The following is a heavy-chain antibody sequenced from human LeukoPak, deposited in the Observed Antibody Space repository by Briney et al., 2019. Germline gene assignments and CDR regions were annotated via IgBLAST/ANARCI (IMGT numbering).Heavy chain of an antibody. V-gene: IGHV1-69*02. D-gene: IGHD6-13*01. Sequence: SVKVSCKASGGTFSSYTISWVRQARGQGLEWMGRIIPILGIANYAQKFQGRVTITADKSTSTAYMELSSLRSEDTAVYYCAIQGPSSSGDYWGQGTLVTVSS. J-gene: IGHJ4*02. CDR2: IIPILGIA. CDR1: GGTFSSYT. CDR3: AIQGPSSSGDY.